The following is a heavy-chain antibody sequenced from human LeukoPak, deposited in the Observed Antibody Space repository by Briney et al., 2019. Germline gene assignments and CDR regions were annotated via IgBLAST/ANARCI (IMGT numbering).Heavy chain of an antibody. Sequence: GASAKVSCKASGYTFTSYDINWVRQATGQGLEWMGWMNPNSGNTGYAQKFQGRVTMTRNTSISTAYMELSSLRSEDTAVYYCARAHYDYYGSGSPNNWFDPWGQGTLVRVSS. CDR2: MNPNSGNT. D-gene: IGHD3-10*01. V-gene: IGHV1-8*01. J-gene: IGHJ5*02. CDR3: ARAHYDYYGSGSPNNWFDP. CDR1: GYTFTSYD.